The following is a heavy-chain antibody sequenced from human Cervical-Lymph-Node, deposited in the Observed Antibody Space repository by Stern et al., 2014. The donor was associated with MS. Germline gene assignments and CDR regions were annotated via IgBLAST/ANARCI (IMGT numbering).Heavy chain of an antibody. V-gene: IGHV4-31*03. Sequence: QLQLQESGPGLVKPSQTLSLTCTVSGGSISSGGYYWSWIRQHPGKGLEWIGYIYCSGSTYYNPSLKSRVTISVDTSKNQFSLKLSSVTAADTAVYYCARESYDFWSGYYTFDYWGQGTLVTVSS. J-gene: IGHJ4*02. D-gene: IGHD3-3*01. CDR2: IYCSGST. CDR1: GGSISSGGYY. CDR3: ARESYDFWSGYYTFDY.